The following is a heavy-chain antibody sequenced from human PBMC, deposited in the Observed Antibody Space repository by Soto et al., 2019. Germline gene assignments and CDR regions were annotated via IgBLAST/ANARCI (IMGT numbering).Heavy chain of an antibody. Sequence: PGGSLRLSCAASGFTFSSYAMHWVRQAPGKGLEWVAVISYDGSNKYYADSGKCRFTISINNSQTTLYLQINSLRAEQTAVSYSAIASVLPSAMHNCFDTWGQGTLVTVSS. D-gene: IGHD3-10*01. J-gene: IGHJ5*02. CDR3: AIASVLPSAMHNCFDT. V-gene: IGHV3-30-3*01. CDR1: GFTFSSYA. CDR2: ISYDGSNK.